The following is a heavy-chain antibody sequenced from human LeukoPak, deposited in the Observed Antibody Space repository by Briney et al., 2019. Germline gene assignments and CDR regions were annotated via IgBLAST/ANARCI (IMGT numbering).Heavy chain of an antibody. D-gene: IGHD5-24*01. V-gene: IGHV3-23*01. CDR1: GFTVSSNY. Sequence: GGSLRLSCAASGFTVSSNYMSWVRQAPGKGLEWVSGISGSGAGTYYADSVKGRFTISRDNSKNTLHLQMNSLRAEDTAVYYCARLMTTILDYWGQGTLVTVSS. J-gene: IGHJ4*02. CDR3: ARLMTTILDY. CDR2: ISGSGAGT.